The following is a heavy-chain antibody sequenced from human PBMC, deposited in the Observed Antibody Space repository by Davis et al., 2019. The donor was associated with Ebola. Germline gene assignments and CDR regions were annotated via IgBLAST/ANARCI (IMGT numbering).Heavy chain of an antibody. CDR2: INPNSGGT. Sequence: ASVKVSCKASGYTFTGYYMHWVRQAPGQGLEWMGWINPNSGGTNYAQKFQGRVTMTRDTSISTAYMELSRLRSDDTAVYYCARDPGCSGGSCYYFDYWGQGTLVTVSS. CDR1: GYTFTGYY. J-gene: IGHJ4*02. V-gene: IGHV1-2*02. CDR3: ARDPGCSGGSCYYFDY. D-gene: IGHD2-15*01.